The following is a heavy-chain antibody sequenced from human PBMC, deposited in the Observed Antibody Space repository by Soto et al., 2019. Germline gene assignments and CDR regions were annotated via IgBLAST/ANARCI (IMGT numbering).Heavy chain of an antibody. Sequence: ALVKVSCKASGYTFTSYAMNWVRQAPGQGLEWMGWINTNTGNPTYAQGFTGRFVFSLDTSVSTAYLQICSLKAEDTAVYYCARRYDFWSAPLGYYYYYYYMDVWGKGTTVTVSS. V-gene: IGHV7-4-1*01. CDR2: INTNTGNP. CDR3: ARRYDFWSAPLGYYYYYYYMDV. D-gene: IGHD3-3*01. CDR1: GYTFTSYA. J-gene: IGHJ6*03.